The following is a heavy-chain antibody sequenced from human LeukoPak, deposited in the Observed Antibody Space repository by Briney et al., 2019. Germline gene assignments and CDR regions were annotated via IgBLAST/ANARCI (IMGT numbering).Heavy chain of an antibody. D-gene: IGHD2-21*02. Sequence: SETLSLTCTVSGGSISSGSYYWSWIRQPAGKGLEWIGRIYTSGSTNYNPSLKSRVTISVDTSKNQFSLKLSSVTAADTAVYCCARGGGDYYYYYYMDVWGKGTTVTVSS. V-gene: IGHV4-61*02. J-gene: IGHJ6*03. CDR1: GGSISSGSYY. CDR2: IYTSGST. CDR3: ARGGGDYYYYYYMDV.